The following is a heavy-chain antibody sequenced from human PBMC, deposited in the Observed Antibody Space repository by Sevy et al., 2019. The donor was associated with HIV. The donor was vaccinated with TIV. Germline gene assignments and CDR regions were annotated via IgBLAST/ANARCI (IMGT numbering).Heavy chain of an antibody. J-gene: IGHJ1*01. Sequence: GGSLRLSYAASGFTFDDYAMHWVRQAPGKGLEWVSGMRWNSGSIGYADSVKGRFTISRDNAKNSLYRQMNSLGAEDTALYYCAKGPPDYYDSSGYYYVSYFQHWGQGTLVTVSS. CDR3: AKGPPDYYDSSGYYYVSYFQH. V-gene: IGHV3-9*01. CDR1: GFTFDDYA. CDR2: MRWNSGSI. D-gene: IGHD3-22*01.